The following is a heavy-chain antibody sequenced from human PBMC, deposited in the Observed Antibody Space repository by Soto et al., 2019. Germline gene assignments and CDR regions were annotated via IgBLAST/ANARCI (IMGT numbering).Heavy chain of an antibody. CDR2: ISYDGSNK. Sequence: QVQLVESGGGVVQPGRSLRLSCAASGFTFSSYAMHWVRQAPGKGLEWVAVISYDGSNKYYADSVKGRFTISRDNSKNTLYLQMNSLRAEDTAVYYCAREEVVVVPAAMPRGDVDYYYYGMDVWGQGTTVTVSS. CDR1: GFTFSSYA. V-gene: IGHV3-30-3*01. J-gene: IGHJ6*02. D-gene: IGHD2-2*01. CDR3: AREEVVVVPAAMPRGDVDYYYYGMDV.